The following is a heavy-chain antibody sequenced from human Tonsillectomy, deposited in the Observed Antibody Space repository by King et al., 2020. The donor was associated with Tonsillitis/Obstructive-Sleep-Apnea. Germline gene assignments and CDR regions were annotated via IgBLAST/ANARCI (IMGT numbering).Heavy chain of an antibody. V-gene: IGHV1-46*01. J-gene: IGHJ4*01. CDR2: LNPRDGTK. CDR3: VRDCDGGGGCLAY. CDR1: GYSFSDHY. D-gene: IGHD2-15*01. Sequence: VQLVESGPEVKKPGASVEVSCKTSGYSFSDHYIHWVREAPGRGLEWMGVLNPRDGTKNYEQEFQGRVTMTRDTSTNTVYMDLSSLKYDDTAVYYCVRDCDGGGGCLAYWGHGTLVTVSS.